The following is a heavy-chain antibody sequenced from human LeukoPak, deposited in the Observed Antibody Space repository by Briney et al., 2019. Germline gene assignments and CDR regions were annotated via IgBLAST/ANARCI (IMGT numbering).Heavy chain of an antibody. CDR1: GFTFSSYA. CDR3: AKATGGLIVVVVGPQPYFDY. J-gene: IGHJ4*02. D-gene: IGHD2-15*01. Sequence: GGSLRLSCAASGFTFSSYAMSWVRQAPGKGLEWVSAISGSGGSTYYADSVKGRFTISRDNSKNTLYLQMNSLRAEDTAVYYCAKATGGLIVVVVGPQPYFDYWGQGTLVTVSS. V-gene: IGHV3-23*01. CDR2: ISGSGGST.